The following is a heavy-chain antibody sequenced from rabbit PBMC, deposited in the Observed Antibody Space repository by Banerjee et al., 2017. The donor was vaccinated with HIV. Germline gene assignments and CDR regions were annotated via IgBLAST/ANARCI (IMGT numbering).Heavy chain of an antibody. CDR2: IYCSSGST. Sequence: QQQLEESGGGLVKPGGTLTLTCKASGFTISSSYWMCWVRQAPGKGLELIACIYCSSGSTWYASWVNGRFSISKTSSTTVTLQMTSLTAADTATYFCARNPAGNRGGLWGPGTLVTVS. V-gene: IGHV1S45*01. CDR1: GFTISSSYW. CDR3: ARNPAGNRGGL. D-gene: IGHD4-2*01. J-gene: IGHJ4*01.